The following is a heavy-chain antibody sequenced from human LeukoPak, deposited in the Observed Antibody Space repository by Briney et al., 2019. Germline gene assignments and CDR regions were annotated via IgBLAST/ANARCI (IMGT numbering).Heavy chain of an antibody. CDR2: MFYRGST. J-gene: IGHJ4*02. V-gene: IGHV4-39*01. D-gene: IGHD1-26*01. CDR3: ARQGGWGGAASRIEF. CDR1: GVSISTSTNY. Sequence: SEALSLTCSVSGVSISTSTNYWAWLRQPPGKGLEWGGSMFYRGSTYYNPSLGSRVTISVDTSKNQFSLKLSSVTASDTAIFYCARQGGWGGAASRIEFWGQGTLVTVSS.